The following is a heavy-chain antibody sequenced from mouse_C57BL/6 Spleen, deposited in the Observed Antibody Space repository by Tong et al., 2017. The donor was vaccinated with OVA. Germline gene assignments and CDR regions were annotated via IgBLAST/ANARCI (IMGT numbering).Heavy chain of an antibody. CDR2: ISDGGSYT. Sequence: EVQLQESGGGLVKPGGSLKLSCAASGFTFSDYYMYWVRQTPEKRLEWVATISDGGSYTYYPDSVKGRFTISRDNAKNNLYLQMSSLKSEDTAMYYCASHRYAVWFAYWGQGTLVTVSA. J-gene: IGHJ3*01. CDR1: GFTFSDYY. D-gene: IGHD2-14*01. V-gene: IGHV5-4*02. CDR3: ASHRYAVWFAY.